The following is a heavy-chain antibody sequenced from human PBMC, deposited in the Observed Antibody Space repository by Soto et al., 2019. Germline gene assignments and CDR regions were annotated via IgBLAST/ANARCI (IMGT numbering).Heavy chain of an antibody. J-gene: IGHJ6*02. CDR1: GGTFINYA. V-gene: IGHV1-69*13. D-gene: IGHD6-13*01. CDR3: ARGFIAAAGINYYPYGVDF. Sequence: GASVKVSCKASGGTFINYAISWVRQAPGQGLEWMGGIIPIFGTANYAQKFQGRVTITADESTSTAYMELSSLRSEDTAMYYCARGFIAAAGINYYPYGVDFWGHGTTVTVSS. CDR2: IIPIFGTA.